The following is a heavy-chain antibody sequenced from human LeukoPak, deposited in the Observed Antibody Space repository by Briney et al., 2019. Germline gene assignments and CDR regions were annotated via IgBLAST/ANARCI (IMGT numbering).Heavy chain of an antibody. J-gene: IGHJ4*02. CDR2: MNQDGSAI. CDR1: GFTFSRHW. CDR3: ARTVPGYPDDYFDY. Sequence: GGSLRLSCAASGFTFSRHWMSWVPQAPGKGLERVAHMNQDGSAIYYVDSVKGRFTISRDNAKNSLYLQMNGLTVADTAVYYCARTVPGYPDDYFDYWGQGTLVTVSS. D-gene: IGHD6-19*01. V-gene: IGHV3-7*01.